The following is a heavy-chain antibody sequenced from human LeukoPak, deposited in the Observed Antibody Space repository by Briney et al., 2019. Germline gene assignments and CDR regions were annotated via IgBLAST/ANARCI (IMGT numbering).Heavy chain of an antibody. J-gene: IGHJ6*03. CDR2: IRSKAYGGTT. V-gene: IGHV3-49*04. CDR3: TRVDDFWSGHYYYYYYMDV. CDR1: GFTFGDYA. Sequence: GGSLRLSCTASGFTFGDYAMSWVRQAPGKGLEWVGFIRSKAYGGTTEYAASVKGRFTISRDDSKSIAYLQMNSLKTEDTAVYYCTRVDDFWSGHYYYYYYMDVWGKGTTVTVSS. D-gene: IGHD3-3*01.